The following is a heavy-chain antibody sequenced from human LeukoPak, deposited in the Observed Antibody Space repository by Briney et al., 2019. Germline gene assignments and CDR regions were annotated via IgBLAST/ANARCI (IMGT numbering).Heavy chain of an antibody. CDR1: GGTFSSYA. V-gene: IGHV1-69*05. CDR2: IIPIFGTA. Sequence: SVKVSCKASGGTFSSYAISWVRQAPGQGLEWMGGIIPIFGTANYAQKFQGRVTITTDKSTSTAYMELSSLRSEDTAVYYCASTREDYFDYWGQGTLVTVSS. CDR3: ASTREDYFDY. D-gene: IGHD1-26*01. J-gene: IGHJ4*02.